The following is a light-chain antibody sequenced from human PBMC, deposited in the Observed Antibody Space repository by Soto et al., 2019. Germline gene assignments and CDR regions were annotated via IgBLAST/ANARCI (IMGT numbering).Light chain of an antibody. CDR3: QQSYSTPLT. J-gene: IGKJ4*01. V-gene: IGKV1-39*01. CDR2: AAS. CDR1: QSISNY. Sequence: DIPMPQSPSSLSASVGDRVTITCRASQSISNYLNWYQRKPGKAPEFLIYAASSLQSGVPSRFSGSGSGTDFTLTISSRQPEDFATYYCQQSYSTPLTFGGGTKVEMK.